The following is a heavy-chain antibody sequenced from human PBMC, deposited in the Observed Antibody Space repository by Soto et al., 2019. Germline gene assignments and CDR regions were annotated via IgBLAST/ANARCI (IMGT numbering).Heavy chain of an antibody. D-gene: IGHD2-2*01. CDR1: GFTVSSNY. CDR3: ARLPIVVALHAFDI. Sequence: EVQLVESGGGLVQPGGSLRLSCAASGFTVSSNYMSWVRQAPGKGLEWVSVIYSGGSTYYGDSVKGRFTISSDNSKNTVYLQRNSVRAEETAAYYCARLPIVVALHAFDIWGQGTMVTVSS. J-gene: IGHJ3*02. CDR2: IYSGGST. V-gene: IGHV3-66*01.